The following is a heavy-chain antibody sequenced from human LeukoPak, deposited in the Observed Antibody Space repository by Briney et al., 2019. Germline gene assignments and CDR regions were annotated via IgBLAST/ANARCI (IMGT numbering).Heavy chain of an antibody. J-gene: IGHJ3*02. V-gene: IGHV3-74*01. CDR3: TRLPTVVQGGDI. CDR1: GFTLSNYW. D-gene: IGHD4-23*01. CDR2: VSNDGSST. Sequence: PGGSLKVSCAASGFTLSNYWMHWVRQGPGKGLVWVSRVSNDGSSTSYADSVKGRFTISRDNAKNTLYLQMNSLRAEDTAVYYGTRLPTVVQGGDIWGQGTMVTVSS.